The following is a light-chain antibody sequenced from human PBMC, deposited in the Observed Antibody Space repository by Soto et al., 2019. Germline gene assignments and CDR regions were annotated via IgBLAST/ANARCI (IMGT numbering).Light chain of an antibody. J-gene: IGLJ1*01. CDR2: DVS. CDR1: SSDVGGYNY. Sequence: QSVLTQPASVSGSPGQSITISCTGTSSDVGGYNYVSWYQQHPGKAPKLMIYDVSNRPSGVSNRFSGSKSGNTASLTISGLQSEDGADYYCSSYTCCSIVYVFGTGTKLTVL. CDR3: SSYTCCSIVYV. V-gene: IGLV2-14*01.